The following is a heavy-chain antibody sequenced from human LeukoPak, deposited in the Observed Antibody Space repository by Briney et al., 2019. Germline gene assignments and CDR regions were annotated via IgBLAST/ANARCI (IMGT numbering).Heavy chain of an antibody. CDR1: GGTFSSYA. Sequence: ASVKVSCKASGGTFSSYAISWVRQAPGQGLEWMGIINPSGGSTSYAQKFQGRVTMTRDTSTSTVYMELSSLRSEDTAVYYCARDPYYYDSSGYYRVFDYWGQGTLVTVSS. V-gene: IGHV1-46*01. CDR2: INPSGGST. D-gene: IGHD3-22*01. J-gene: IGHJ4*02. CDR3: ARDPYYYDSSGYYRVFDY.